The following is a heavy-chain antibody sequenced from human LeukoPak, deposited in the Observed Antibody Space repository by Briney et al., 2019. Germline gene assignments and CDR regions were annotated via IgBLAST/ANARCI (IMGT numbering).Heavy chain of an antibody. V-gene: IGHV1-8*01. D-gene: IGHD3-3*01. Sequence: GGSVKVSCKASGYTFTSYDINWVRQATEQGLEWMGWMKPNSGNTGYAQKFQGRVTMTRNTSISTAYMELSSLRSEDTAVYYCARGRSGTYDFWSGYYVYYFDYWGQGTLVTVSS. J-gene: IGHJ4*02. CDR1: GYTFTSYD. CDR3: ARGRSGTYDFWSGYYVYYFDY. CDR2: MKPNSGNT.